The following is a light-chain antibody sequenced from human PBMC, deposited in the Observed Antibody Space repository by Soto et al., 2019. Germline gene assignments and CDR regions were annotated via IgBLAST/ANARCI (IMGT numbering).Light chain of an antibody. CDR2: END. V-gene: IGLV1-51*02. J-gene: IGLJ3*02. CDR3: AAWDASLSGGV. CDR1: SANIGTNS. Sequence: QSVLTQPPSVSAAPGQQVTISCSGSSANIGTNSVSWYQQFPGTAPRLLISENDKRPSGIPDRFSGSRSGTSATLGITGLLTGDEANYYCAAWDASLSGGVFGGGTKVTVL.